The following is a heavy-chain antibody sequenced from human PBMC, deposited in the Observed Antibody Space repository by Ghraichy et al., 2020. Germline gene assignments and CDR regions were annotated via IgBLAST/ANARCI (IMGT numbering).Heavy chain of an antibody. V-gene: IGHV3-30-3*01. Sequence: GGSLRLSCAASGFTFSSYAMHWVRQAPGKGLEWVAVISYDGSNKYYADSVKGRFTISRDNSKNTLYLQMNSLRAEDTAVYYCARIYDSSGYPRYYYYGMDVWGQGTTVTVSS. D-gene: IGHD3-22*01. CDR1: GFTFSSYA. CDR3: ARIYDSSGYPRYYYYGMDV. J-gene: IGHJ6*02. CDR2: ISYDGSNK.